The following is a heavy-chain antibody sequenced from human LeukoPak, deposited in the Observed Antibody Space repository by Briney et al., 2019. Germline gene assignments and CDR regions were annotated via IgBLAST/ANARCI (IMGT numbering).Heavy chain of an antibody. CDR3: TTAVWVVVAAINFDY. Sequence: GGSLRLSCAASGFTFRNAWLSWVRQAPAKGLEWVGRNKSKTDGGTTDYAAPVKGRFTISRDDSKNTLYLQMNSLKTEDTAVYYCTTAVWVVVAAINFDYWGQGTLVTVSS. V-gene: IGHV3-15*01. CDR1: GFTFRNAW. D-gene: IGHD2-15*01. CDR2: NKSKTDGGTT. J-gene: IGHJ4*02.